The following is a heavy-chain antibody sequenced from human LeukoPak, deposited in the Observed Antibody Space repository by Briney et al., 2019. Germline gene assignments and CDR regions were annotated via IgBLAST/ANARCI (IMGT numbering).Heavy chain of an antibody. CDR2: IKSDGKT. V-gene: IGHV3-74*01. Sequence: GGSLRLSCAASGFTFSSYWMHWVRQAPGKGLVWVSRIKSDGKTNYADSVKGRFTISRDNAKNTVSLQMNSLRAEDTGVYYCVRAPSEIGGYYPEYFRHWGQGTLVTVSS. CDR3: VRAPSEIGGYYPEYFRH. J-gene: IGHJ1*01. D-gene: IGHD3-22*01. CDR1: GFTFSSYW.